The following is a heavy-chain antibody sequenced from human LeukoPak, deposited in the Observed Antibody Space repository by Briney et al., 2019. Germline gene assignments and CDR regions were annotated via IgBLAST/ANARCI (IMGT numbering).Heavy chain of an antibody. CDR1: GFTFSSYA. V-gene: IGHV3-23*01. D-gene: IGHD2-15*01. CDR3: AKVSARVQNYYYYMDV. CDR2: ISGSGGST. Sequence: GGSLRLSCAASGFTFSSYAMSWVRQAPGKGLEWVSAISGSGGSTYYADSVKGRFTISRDNSKNTLYLQMNSLRAEDTAVYYCAKVSARVQNYYYYMDVWGKGTTVTVSS. J-gene: IGHJ6*03.